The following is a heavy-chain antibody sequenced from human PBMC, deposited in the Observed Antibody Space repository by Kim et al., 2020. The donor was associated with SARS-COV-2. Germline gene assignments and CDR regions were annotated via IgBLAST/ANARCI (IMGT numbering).Heavy chain of an antibody. CDR2: ISGSGGST. J-gene: IGHJ5*02. D-gene: IGHD2-2*01. Sequence: GGSLRLSCAASGFTFSSYAMSWVRQAPGKGLEWVSAISGSGGSTYYADSVKGRVTISRDNSKNTLYLQMNSLRAEDTAVYYCAKDLAYCSSTSCYRPPGIWFDPWGQGTLVTVSS. CDR1: GFTFSSYA. V-gene: IGHV3-23*01. CDR3: AKDLAYCSSTSCYRPPGIWFDP.